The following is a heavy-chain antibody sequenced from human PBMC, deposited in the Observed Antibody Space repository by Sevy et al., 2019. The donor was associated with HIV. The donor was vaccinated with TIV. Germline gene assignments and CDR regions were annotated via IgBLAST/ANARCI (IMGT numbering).Heavy chain of an antibody. J-gene: IGHJ6*02. CDR3: ARDRGFSSTSEYGMDV. CDR2: IIPISGTA. D-gene: IGHD2-2*01. V-gene: IGHV1-69*13. Sequence: ASVKVSCKASGGTFSKYAITWVRQAPGQGLEWMGGIIPISGTANYAQKFQGRVTITADESTSTSYMELSSLRSEDTAVYYCARDRGFSSTSEYGMDVWGQGTTVTVSS. CDR1: GGTFSKYA.